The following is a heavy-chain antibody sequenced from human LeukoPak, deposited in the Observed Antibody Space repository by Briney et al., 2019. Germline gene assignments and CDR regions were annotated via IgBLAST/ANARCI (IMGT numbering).Heavy chain of an antibody. CDR2: IYYSGST. D-gene: IGHD5-24*01. CDR3: AREMAITRNFDY. Sequence: PSETLSLTCTVSGGSISSSSYYWGWIRQPPGKGLEWIGSIYYSGSTYYNPSLKSRVTISVDTSKNQFSLKLSSVTAADTAVYYCAREMAITRNFDYWGQGTLVTVSS. V-gene: IGHV4-39*07. CDR1: GGSISSSSYY. J-gene: IGHJ4*02.